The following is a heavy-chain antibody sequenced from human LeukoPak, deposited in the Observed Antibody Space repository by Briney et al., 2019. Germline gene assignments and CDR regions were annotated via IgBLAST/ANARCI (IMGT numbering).Heavy chain of an antibody. V-gene: IGHV5-10-1*04. CDR3: ARYDRSGYYPDY. CDR1: GYSFTSYW. CDR2: IDPSDSYT. Sequence: GESLKISCKGSGYSFTSYWITWVRQMPGKGLEWMGRIDPSDSYTNYSPSFQGQVTISADKSISTAYLQWSSLKASDTAMYYCARYDRSGYYPDYWGQGALVTVSS. D-gene: IGHD3-22*01. J-gene: IGHJ4*02.